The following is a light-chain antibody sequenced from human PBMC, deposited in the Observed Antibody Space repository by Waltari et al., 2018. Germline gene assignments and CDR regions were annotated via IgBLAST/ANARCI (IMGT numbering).Light chain of an antibody. CDR2: AAS. CDR1: QSISSY. CDR3: QQSYSTPWT. J-gene: IGKJ1*01. Sequence: QMTQSPSSLSASVGDRVTITCRASQSISSYLNWYQQKPGKAPKLLIYAASSLQSGVPSRFSGSGSGTDFTLTISSLQPEDFATYYCQQSYSTPWTFGQGTKVEIK. V-gene: IGKV1-39*01.